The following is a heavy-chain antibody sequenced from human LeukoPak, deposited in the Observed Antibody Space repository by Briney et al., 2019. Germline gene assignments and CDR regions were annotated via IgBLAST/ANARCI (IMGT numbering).Heavy chain of an antibody. CDR1: GFTFSSYA. CDR2: ISYDGSNK. V-gene: IGHV3-30-3*01. CDR3: ARDRSGSYSYYYMDV. D-gene: IGHD1-26*01. J-gene: IGHJ6*03. Sequence: PGRSLRLSCAASGFTFSSYAMHWVRQAPGKGLEWVAVISYDGSNKYYADSVKGRFTISRDNSKNTLYLQMNSLRAEDTAVYYCARDRSGSYSYYYMDVWGKGTTVTVSS.